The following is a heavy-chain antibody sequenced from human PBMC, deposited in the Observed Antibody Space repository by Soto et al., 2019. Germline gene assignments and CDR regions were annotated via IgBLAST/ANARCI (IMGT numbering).Heavy chain of an antibody. J-gene: IGHJ3*02. CDR1: GYSFTCYW. V-gene: IGHV5-51*01. D-gene: IGHD2-2*01. CDR3: ARRHSSTSVDALDI. Sequence: GESLKISCKGSGYSFTCYWIDWVRQMPGKGLEWMGIIYPGDSDTRYSPSFQGQVTISADKSISTAYLQWSSLKASDTAMYYCARRHSSTSVDALDIWGQGTMVTVSS. CDR2: IYPGDSDT.